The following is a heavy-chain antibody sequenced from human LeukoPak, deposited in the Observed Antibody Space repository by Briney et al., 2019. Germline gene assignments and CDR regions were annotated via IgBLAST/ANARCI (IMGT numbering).Heavy chain of an antibody. Sequence: GGSLRLSCAASGFTFNSYAMTWVRQAPGKGLECVSALSGSGNSTYHAHSVKGRFTISRDNSKNTLYLQMNSLRAEDTAIYYCAKTITMIVVVGRTRGYFDYWGQGTLVTVSS. CDR2: LSGSGNST. CDR3: AKTITMIVVVGRTRGYFDY. CDR1: GFTFNSYA. J-gene: IGHJ4*02. D-gene: IGHD3-22*01. V-gene: IGHV3-23*01.